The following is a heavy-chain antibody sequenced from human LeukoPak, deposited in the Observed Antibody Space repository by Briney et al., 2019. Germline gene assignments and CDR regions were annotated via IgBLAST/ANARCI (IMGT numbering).Heavy chain of an antibody. CDR2: ISRSSTYI. V-gene: IGHV3-21*06. Sequence: PGGSLRLSCAASGFTFSSYTMNWVRQAPGKGLEWVSTISRSSTYIHHADSVKGRFTISRDNAKNSLYLQMNSLRAEDTAVYYCARDPVVPADGYYFDYWGQGALVTVSS. D-gene: IGHD2-2*01. CDR3: ARDPVVPADGYYFDY. CDR1: GFTFSSYT. J-gene: IGHJ4*02.